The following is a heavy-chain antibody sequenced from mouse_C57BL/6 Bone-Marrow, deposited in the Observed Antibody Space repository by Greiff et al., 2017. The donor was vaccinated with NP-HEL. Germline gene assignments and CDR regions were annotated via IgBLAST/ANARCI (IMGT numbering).Heavy chain of an antibody. CDR1: GYTFTDYY. Sequence: EVQLQQSGPVLVKPGASVKMSCKASGYTFTDYYMNWVKQSHGKSLEWIGVINPYNGGTSYNQKFKGKATLTVDKSSSTAYMELNSLTSEDSAVYYCARMRGNYAGGYYYAMDYWGQGTSVTVSS. J-gene: IGHJ4*01. CDR3: ARMRGNYAGGYYYAMDY. CDR2: INPYNGGT. D-gene: IGHD2-1*01. V-gene: IGHV1-19*01.